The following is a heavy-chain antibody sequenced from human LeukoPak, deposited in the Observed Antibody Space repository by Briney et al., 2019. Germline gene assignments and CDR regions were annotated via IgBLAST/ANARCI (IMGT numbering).Heavy chain of an antibody. CDR1: GGSLRGGNYY. V-gene: IGHV4-61*02. CDR3: ARGDGDYGGGRFDP. CDR2: IYLGGTT. J-gene: IGHJ5*02. Sequence: SETLSLTCAVSGGSLRGGNYYWHFIRQPAGEGLEWIGRIYLGGTTDYNPSLKSRLTISLDKSKNQFSLLLTSVTAADTAIYYCARGDGDYGGGRFDPWGQGILVIVSS. D-gene: IGHD4-17*01.